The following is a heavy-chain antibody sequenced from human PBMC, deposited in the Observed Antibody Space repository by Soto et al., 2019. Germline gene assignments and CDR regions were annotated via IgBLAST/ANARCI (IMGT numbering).Heavy chain of an antibody. D-gene: IGHD1-20*01. CDR2: IFSNDEK. CDR1: GFSLSNARMG. V-gene: IGHV2-26*01. CDR3: ARMAAGSTWYGNAFDI. J-gene: IGHJ3*02. Sequence: QVTLKESGPVLVKPTETLTLTCTVSGFSLSNARMGVSWIRQPPGKTLEWLAHIFSNDEKPYSTSLRTRLISSKDTSKRHVVLTVTNMDPVDTATYYCARMAAGSTWYGNAFDIWGQGTMVTVSS.